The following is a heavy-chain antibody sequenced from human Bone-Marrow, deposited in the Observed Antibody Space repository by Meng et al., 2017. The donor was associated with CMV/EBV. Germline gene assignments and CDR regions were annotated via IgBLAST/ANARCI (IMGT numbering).Heavy chain of an antibody. CDR1: GFTFSTHW. V-gene: IGHV3-74*01. CDR2: INGDGSGT. Sequence: GESLKISCAASGFTFSTHWMHWVRQAPGKGLVWVSWINGDGSGTRYADSVKGRFTISRDNAKNTLYLQMNSLRAEDTAVYYCAREITISGFDPWGQGTLVTASS. J-gene: IGHJ5*02. CDR3: AREITISGFDP. D-gene: IGHD3-3*01.